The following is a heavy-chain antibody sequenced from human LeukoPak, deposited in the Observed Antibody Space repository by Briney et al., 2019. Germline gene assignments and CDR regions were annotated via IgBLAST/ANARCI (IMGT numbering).Heavy chain of an antibody. CDR1: GGSISSYY. J-gene: IGHJ5*02. D-gene: IGHD3-10*01. Sequence: SETLSLTCTVSGGSISSYYWSWIRQPPGKGLEWFGYIYYSGSTNYNPSLKSRVTISVDTSKNQFSLKLSSVTAADTAVYYCARVGYYGSGSYVRFDPWGQGTLVTVSS. CDR3: ARVGYYGSGSYVRFDP. CDR2: IYYSGST. V-gene: IGHV4-59*01.